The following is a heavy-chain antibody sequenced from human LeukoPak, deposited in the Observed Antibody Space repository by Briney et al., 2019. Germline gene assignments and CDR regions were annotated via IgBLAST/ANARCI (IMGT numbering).Heavy chain of an antibody. CDR2: VSSSSSYI. J-gene: IGHJ3*02. CDR3: AGRRIVGATKDAFDI. D-gene: IGHD1-26*01. V-gene: IGHV3-21*01. CDR1: GFTFSSYG. Sequence: PGGSLRLSCAASGFTFSSYGMHWVRQAPGKGLEWVSSVSSSSSYIYYADSVKGRFTISRDNAKNSLYLQMNSLRAEDTAVYYCAGRRIVGATKDAFDIWGQGTMVTVSS.